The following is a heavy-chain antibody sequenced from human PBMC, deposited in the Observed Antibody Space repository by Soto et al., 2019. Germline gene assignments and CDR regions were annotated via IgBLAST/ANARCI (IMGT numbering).Heavy chain of an antibody. Sequence: PLESLALTCTVSGGSISSSSYYWGWIRQPPGKGLEWMGCIYYSGSTYYNPSLKSRVPLSVHTSKNQFSLKLSSVTAADTAVYYRAIRIPYSSSEAHDYFDIWGQVTMLP. CDR3: AIRIPYSSSEAHDYFDI. CDR2: IYYSGST. D-gene: IGHD6-13*01. V-gene: IGHV4-39*01. CDR1: GGSISSSSYY. J-gene: IGHJ3*02.